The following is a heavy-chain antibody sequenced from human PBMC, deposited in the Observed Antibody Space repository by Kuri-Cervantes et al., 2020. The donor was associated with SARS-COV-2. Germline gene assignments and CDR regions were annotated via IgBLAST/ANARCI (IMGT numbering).Heavy chain of an antibody. CDR1: GFTFSSYW. J-gene: IGHJ4*02. CDR3: VRKRNNYDFWSGPIYYFDY. CDR2: IKQDGSEK. V-gene: IGHV3-7*01. D-gene: IGHD3-3*01. Sequence: GGSLRLSCAAAGFTFSSYWMSWVRQAPGKGLEWVANIKQDGSEKYYVDSVKGRFTISRDNAKNSLYLQMNSLRAEDTAVYYCVRKRNNYDFWSGPIYYFDYWGQGTLVTVSS.